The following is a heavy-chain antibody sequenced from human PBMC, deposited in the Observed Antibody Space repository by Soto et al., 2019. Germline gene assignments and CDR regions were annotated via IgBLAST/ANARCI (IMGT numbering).Heavy chain of an antibody. Sequence: GGSLRLSCAASGFRFSNYAMSWARRVPGKGLEWVSGISGRGDSTYYADSVKGRFTISRDNSKNTLYLQMNSLRAEDTAVYYCATRDYYDSRNFYYYYFDYWGRGTLVTVSS. CDR2: ISGRGDST. J-gene: IGHJ4*02. CDR3: ATRDYYDSRNFYYYYFDY. V-gene: IGHV3-23*01. CDR1: GFRFSNYA. D-gene: IGHD3-22*01.